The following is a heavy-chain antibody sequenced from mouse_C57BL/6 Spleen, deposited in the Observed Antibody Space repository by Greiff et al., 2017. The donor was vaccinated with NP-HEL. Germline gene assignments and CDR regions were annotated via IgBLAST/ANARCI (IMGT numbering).Heavy chain of an antibody. V-gene: IGHV1-5*01. D-gene: IGHD2-4*01. CDR3: TRGDDYAYAMDY. CDR1: GYTFTSYW. J-gene: IGHJ4*01. Sequence: EVQLQQSGTVLARPGASVKMSCKTSGYTFTSYWMHWVKQRPGQGLEWIGAIYPGNSDTSYNQKFKGKAKLTAVTSASTAYMELSSLTNEDSAVYYCTRGDDYAYAMDYWGQGTSVTVSS. CDR2: IYPGNSDT.